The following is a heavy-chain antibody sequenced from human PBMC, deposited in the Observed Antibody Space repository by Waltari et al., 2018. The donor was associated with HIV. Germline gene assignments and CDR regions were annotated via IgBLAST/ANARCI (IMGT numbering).Heavy chain of an antibody. D-gene: IGHD6-13*01. CDR2: INPSGGST. CDR3: ARVGGSSSWYDY. J-gene: IGHJ4*02. V-gene: IGHV1-46*01. Sequence: QVQLVQSGAEVKKPGASVKVSCKASGYTFTSYYMPWVRQAPGQGREWMGIINPSGGSTSYAQKFHGRVTMTRDTSTSTVYMELSSLRSEDTAVYYCARVGGSSSWYDYWGQGTLVTVSS. CDR1: GYTFTSYY.